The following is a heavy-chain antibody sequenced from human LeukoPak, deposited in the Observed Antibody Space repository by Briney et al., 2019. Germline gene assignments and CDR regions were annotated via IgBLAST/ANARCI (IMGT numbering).Heavy chain of an antibody. D-gene: IGHD3-3*01. V-gene: IGHV3-53*01. Sequence: GGSLRLSCAASGFTVSSNYMSWVRQAPGKGLEWVSVIYSGGSTYYADSVKGRFTISRDNSKNTLYLQMNSLRAEDTAVYYCARLDTTYYENDAFDIWGQGTMVTVSS. J-gene: IGHJ3*02. CDR3: ARLDTTYYENDAFDI. CDR2: IYSGGST. CDR1: GFTVSSNY.